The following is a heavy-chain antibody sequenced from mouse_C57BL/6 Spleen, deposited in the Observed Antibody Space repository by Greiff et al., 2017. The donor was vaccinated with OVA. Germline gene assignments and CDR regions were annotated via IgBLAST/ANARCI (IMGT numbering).Heavy chain of an antibody. CDR3: TRDYGSSTLYYFDY. CDR2: IDPETGGT. V-gene: IGHV1-15*01. CDR1: GYTFTDYE. Sequence: QVQLQQSGAELVRPGASVTLSCKASGYTFTDYEMHWVKQTPVHGLEWIGAIDPETGGTAYNQKFKGKAILTADKSSSTAYMELRSLTSEDSAVYYCTRDYGSSTLYYFDYWGQGTTLTVSS. D-gene: IGHD1-1*01. J-gene: IGHJ2*01.